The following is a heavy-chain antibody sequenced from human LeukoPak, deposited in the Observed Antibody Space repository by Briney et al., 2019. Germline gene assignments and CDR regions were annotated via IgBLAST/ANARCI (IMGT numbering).Heavy chain of an antibody. CDR1: GGSVSNYY. CDR2: IYYSGTT. CDR3: ARDLGSGKYYSYFDY. J-gene: IGHJ4*02. V-gene: IGHV4-59*02. D-gene: IGHD1-26*01. Sequence: SETLSRTCTVSGGSVSNYYWSWVRQPPGKGLEWIGYIYYSGTTSYNPSLKSRLTISVDTSKNQFSLKLSSVTAADTAVYYCARDLGSGKYYSYFDYWGQGTLVTVSS.